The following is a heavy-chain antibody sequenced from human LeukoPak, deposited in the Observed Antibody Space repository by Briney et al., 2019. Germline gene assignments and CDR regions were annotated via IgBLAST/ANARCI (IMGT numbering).Heavy chain of an antibody. Sequence: SETLSLTCTVSGGSISSYYWSWIRQPAGKGLEWIGRIYTSGSTNYNPSLKSRVTMSVDTSKNQFSLKLSSVTAADTAVYYCAREVSSSWYVYWFDPWGQGTLVTVSS. D-gene: IGHD6-13*01. CDR1: GGSISSYY. V-gene: IGHV4-4*07. CDR3: AREVSSSWYVYWFDP. J-gene: IGHJ5*02. CDR2: IYTSGST.